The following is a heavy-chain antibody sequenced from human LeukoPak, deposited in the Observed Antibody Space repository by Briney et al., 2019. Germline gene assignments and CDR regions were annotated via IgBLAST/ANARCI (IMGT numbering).Heavy chain of an antibody. CDR3: ATYVNTYAFDI. J-gene: IGHJ3*02. CDR1: GGAISSDDYY. V-gene: IGHV4-30-4*01. Sequence: SETLSLTCTVSGGAISSDDYYWGWPRQPPGKGVEWIVYIYYNGGTYYNPSLRSRLTISVDASNNQLSLKLSSVTAADTAVYYCATYVNTYAFDIWGQGTMVVVSS. CDR2: IYYNGGT. D-gene: IGHD3-16*01.